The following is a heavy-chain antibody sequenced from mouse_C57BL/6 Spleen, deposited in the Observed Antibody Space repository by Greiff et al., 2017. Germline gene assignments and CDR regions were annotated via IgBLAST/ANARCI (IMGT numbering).Heavy chain of an antibody. CDR2: ISYDGSN. CDR1: GYSITSGYY. J-gene: IGHJ1*03. Sequence: EVKLQESGPGLVKPSQSLSLTCSVTGYSITSGYYWNWIRQFPGNKLEWMGYISYDGSNNYNPSLKNRISITRDTSKNQFFLKLNSVTTEDTATYYCALWLRRTWYFDVWGTGTTVTVSS. V-gene: IGHV3-6*01. D-gene: IGHD2-2*01. CDR3: ALWLRRTWYFDV.